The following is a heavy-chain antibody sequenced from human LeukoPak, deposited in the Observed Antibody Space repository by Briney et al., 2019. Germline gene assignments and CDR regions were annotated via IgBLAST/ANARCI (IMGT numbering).Heavy chain of an antibody. CDR3: ARSPATTRFDY. D-gene: IGHD4-17*01. Sequence: ESGPALVKPTQTLTPTCTFSGLSLSTSGMCVSWIRQPPGKALEWLARIDWDDDKHYNTSLKTRLTISKDTSKNQVVLTMTNMYPVGTATYYCARSPATTRFDYWGQGTLVTVSS. J-gene: IGHJ4*02. CDR1: GLSLSTSGMC. CDR2: IDWDDDK. V-gene: IGHV2-70*11.